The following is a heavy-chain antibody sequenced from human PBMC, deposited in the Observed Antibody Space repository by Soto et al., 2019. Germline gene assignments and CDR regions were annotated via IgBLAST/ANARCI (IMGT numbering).Heavy chain of an antibody. CDR2: IWYDGSNK. V-gene: IGHV3-33*01. D-gene: IGHD2-15*01. Sequence: QVQLVESGGGVVQPGRSLRLSCAASGFTFSSYGMHWVRQAPGKGLEWVAVIWYDGSNKYYADSVKGRFTISRDNSKNTLYLQMNSLRAEDTAVYYCARGGLGCSGGSCYYYFQHWGQGTLVTVSS. CDR3: ARGGLGCSGGSCYYYFQH. CDR1: GFTFSSYG. J-gene: IGHJ1*01.